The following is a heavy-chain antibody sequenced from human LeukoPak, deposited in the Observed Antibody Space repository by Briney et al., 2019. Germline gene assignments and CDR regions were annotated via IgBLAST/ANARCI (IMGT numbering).Heavy chain of an antibody. CDR1: GFTFDDYA. V-gene: IGHV3-9*01. Sequence: GGSLRLSCAASGFTFDDYAMHWVRQAPGKGLEWVSGISWNSGSIGYADSVKGRFTISRDNAKNSLYLQMNSLRAEDTALYYCAKDIGSGRPAPFDYWGQGTLVTASS. CDR2: ISWNSGSI. D-gene: IGHD3-10*01. CDR3: AKDIGSGRPAPFDY. J-gene: IGHJ4*02.